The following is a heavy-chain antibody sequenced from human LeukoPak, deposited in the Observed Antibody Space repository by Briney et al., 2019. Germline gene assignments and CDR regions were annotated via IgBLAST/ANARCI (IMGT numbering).Heavy chain of an antibody. J-gene: IGHJ3*02. D-gene: IGHD2-2*01. CDR2: ISSSSSYI. CDR1: GLTFSSYS. V-gene: IGHV3-21*01. Sequence: PGGSLRLSCAASGLTFSSYSMNWVRQAPGKGLEWVSSISSSSSYIYYADSVKGRFTISRDNAKNSLYLQMNSLRAEDTAVYYCAYTVVPAAILPRSRAFDIWGQGTMVTVSS. CDR3: AYTVVPAAILPRSRAFDI.